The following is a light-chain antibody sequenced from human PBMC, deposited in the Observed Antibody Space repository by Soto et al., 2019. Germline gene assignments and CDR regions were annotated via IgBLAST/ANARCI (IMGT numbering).Light chain of an antibody. CDR3: QHRGRWPRT. CDR2: GAS. J-gene: IGKJ2*01. V-gene: IGKV3-11*01. CDR1: QSVSTF. Sequence: EIVLTQSPATLSLSPGERATLSCRASQSVSTFLAWYQQKPGQPPRLLIFGASNRATDIPARFSGSGSGTDFTLIISSLEPEDFAVYYCQHRGRWPRTFGQGTKLEIK.